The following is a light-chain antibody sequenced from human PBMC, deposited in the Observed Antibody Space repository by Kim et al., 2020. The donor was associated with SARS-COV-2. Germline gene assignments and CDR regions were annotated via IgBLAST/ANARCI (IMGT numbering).Light chain of an antibody. CDR2: AAS. CDR3: QQSYSTPVT. J-gene: IGKJ4*01. V-gene: IGKV1-39*01. Sequence: GDRVTITCRASQSITTYLNWYQQKPGKAPKLLIYAASSLHSGVPSRFSGSGSGTDFTLTISSLQPEDFATYYCQQSYSTPVTFGGGTKVDIK. CDR1: QSITTY.